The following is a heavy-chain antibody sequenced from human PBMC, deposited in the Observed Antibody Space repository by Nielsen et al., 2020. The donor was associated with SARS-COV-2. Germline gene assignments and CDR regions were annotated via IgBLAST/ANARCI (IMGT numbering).Heavy chain of an antibody. Sequence: SETLSLTCAVYSGSFSDYYWSWIRQPPGKGLEWIGEINHSGSTNYNPSLRSRVTISVDTSKNQFSLKLSSVTAADTAVYYCARRSSGWYWFDPWGQGTLVTVSS. CDR3: ARRSSGWYWFDP. J-gene: IGHJ5*02. V-gene: IGHV4-34*01. D-gene: IGHD6-19*01. CDR2: INHSGST. CDR1: SGSFSDYY.